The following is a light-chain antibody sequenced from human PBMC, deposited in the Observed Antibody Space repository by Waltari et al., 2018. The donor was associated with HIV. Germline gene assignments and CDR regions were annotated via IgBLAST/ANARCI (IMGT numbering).Light chain of an antibody. CDR3: QHLHPYGVA. J-gene: IGKJ4*01. V-gene: IGKV1-9*01. Sequence: DIQLTQSPSFLSTSVGDRITITCRASQGISSYLAWYQQKPGKAPKLLVFAASTLQSGVPSRFSGSGSGTEFTLTISSLQPEDFATYYCQHLHPYGVAFGGGTKVEVK. CDR1: QGISSY. CDR2: AAS.